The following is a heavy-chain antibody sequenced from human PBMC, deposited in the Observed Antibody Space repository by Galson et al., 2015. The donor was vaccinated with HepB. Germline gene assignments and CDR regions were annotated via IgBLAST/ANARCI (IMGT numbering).Heavy chain of an antibody. CDR2: ISAYNGNT. V-gene: IGHV1-18*04. CDR3: ARDKERITMVRGVADY. Sequence: SVKVSCKASGYTFTSDGISWVRQAPGQGLEWMGWISAYNGNTNYAQKLQGRVTMATDTSTSTAYMELRSLRSDDTAVYYCARDKERITMVRGVADYWGQGTLVTVSS. CDR1: GYTFTSDG. D-gene: IGHD3-10*01. J-gene: IGHJ4*02.